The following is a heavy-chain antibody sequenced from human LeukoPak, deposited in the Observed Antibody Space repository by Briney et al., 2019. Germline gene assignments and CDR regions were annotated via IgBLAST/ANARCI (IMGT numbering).Heavy chain of an antibody. V-gene: IGHV4-61*08. CDR2: IYYSGST. CDR1: GGSISSGDYY. D-gene: IGHD2-2*01. J-gene: IGHJ3*02. CDR3: ARGASDIVVVPAPFDI. Sequence: SETLSLTCTVSGGSISSGDYYWSWIRQPPGKGLEWIGYIYYSGSTNYNPSLKSRVTISVDTSKNQFSLKLSSVTAADTAVYYCARGASDIVVVPAPFDIWGQGTMVTVSS.